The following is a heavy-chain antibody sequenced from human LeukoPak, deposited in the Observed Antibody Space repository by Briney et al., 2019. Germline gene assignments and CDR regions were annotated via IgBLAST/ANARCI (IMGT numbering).Heavy chain of an antibody. Sequence: PGGSLRLSCAASGFTFSSYAMSWVRQAPGKGLEWVSAISGSGGSTYYADSVKGRFTISRDNSKNTLYLQMNSLRAEDTAVYYCAKAHSYGSGSYGFYYYYYYGMDVWGQGTTVTVSS. J-gene: IGHJ6*02. D-gene: IGHD3-10*01. CDR1: GFTFSSYA. CDR2: ISGSGGST. V-gene: IGHV3-23*01. CDR3: AKAHSYGSGSYGFYYYYYYGMDV.